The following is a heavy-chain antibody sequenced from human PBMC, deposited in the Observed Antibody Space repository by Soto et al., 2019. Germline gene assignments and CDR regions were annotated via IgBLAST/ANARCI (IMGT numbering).Heavy chain of an antibody. D-gene: IGHD3-22*01. CDR2: IIPIFGTA. Sequence: SVKVSCKASGGTFSSYAISWVRQAPGQGLEWMGGIIPIFGTAHYAQKFQGRVTITADKSTSTAYMELSRLRSEDTAVYYCARAPILVGETTYDNDFDYWGQGTLVTVSA. CDR3: ARAPILVGETTYDNDFDY. V-gene: IGHV1-69*06. CDR1: GGTFSSYA. J-gene: IGHJ4*02.